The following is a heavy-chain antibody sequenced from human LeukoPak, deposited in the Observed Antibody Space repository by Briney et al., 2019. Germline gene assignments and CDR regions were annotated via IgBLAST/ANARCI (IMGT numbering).Heavy chain of an antibody. Sequence: PGGSLRLSCAASGFTFSSHAMHWVRQAPGKGLEWVAVISYDGTNKYYADSVKGRFTISRDNSKNTLYLQMNSLRAEDTAVYYCASLQGSGWSVIGYYFDYWGQGTLVTVSS. D-gene: IGHD3-10*01. CDR1: GFTFSSHA. J-gene: IGHJ4*02. CDR3: ASLQGSGWSVIGYYFDY. V-gene: IGHV3-30-3*01. CDR2: ISYDGTNK.